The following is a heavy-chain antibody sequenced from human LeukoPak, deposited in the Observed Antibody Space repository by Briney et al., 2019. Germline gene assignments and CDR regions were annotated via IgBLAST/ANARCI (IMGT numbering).Heavy chain of an antibody. CDR1: GFTVSSNY. CDR3: AGSVSWGLLVRDDAFDI. CDR2: IYSSDST. V-gene: IGHV3-66*01. J-gene: IGHJ3*02. D-gene: IGHD2-21*01. Sequence: GGSLRLSCAASGFTVSSNYMSWVRQAPGKGLEWVSVIYSSDSTYYADSVKGRFTISRDISKNTLYLQMNSLRVEDTAVYYCAGSVSWGLLVRDDAFDIWGQGTMVTVSS.